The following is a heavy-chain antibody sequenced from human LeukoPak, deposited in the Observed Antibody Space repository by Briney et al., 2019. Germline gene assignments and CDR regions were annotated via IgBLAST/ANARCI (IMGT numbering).Heavy chain of an antibody. D-gene: IGHD3-3*01. CDR2: IYTSGST. Sequence: SETLSLTCTVSGGSISSYYWSWIRQPAGKGLEWIGRIYTSGSTNCNPSLKSRVTMSVDTSKNQFSLKLSSVTAADTAVYYCASSSQLRFLEWAYGMDVWGQGTTVTVSS. CDR1: GGSISSYY. CDR3: ASSSQLRFLEWAYGMDV. J-gene: IGHJ6*02. V-gene: IGHV4-4*07.